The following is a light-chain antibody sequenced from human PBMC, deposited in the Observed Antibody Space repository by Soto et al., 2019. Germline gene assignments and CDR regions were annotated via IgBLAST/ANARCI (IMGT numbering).Light chain of an antibody. CDR2: GAS. J-gene: IGKJ1*01. Sequence: MKQSPATVSVSPGERATLSCRASQSVSSNLAWYQQKPGQAPRLLIYGASTRATGIPARFSGSGSGTEFTLTISSLQSEDFAVYYCQQYNNWPRTFCQGTKADIK. CDR1: QSVSSN. V-gene: IGKV3-15*01. CDR3: QQYNNWPRT.